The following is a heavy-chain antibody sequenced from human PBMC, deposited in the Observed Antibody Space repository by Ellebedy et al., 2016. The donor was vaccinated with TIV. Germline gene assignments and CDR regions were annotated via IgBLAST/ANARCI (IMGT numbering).Heavy chain of an antibody. J-gene: IGHJ4*02. CDR2: ISDSGST. Sequence: MPSETLSLTCAVSGGSIAGSFWSWIRQTPGKGLELIGYISDSGSTVSNPSLKSRVTISVDTSKNQFSLRLGSVTAADTALYFCARLGYFDWIFEKHPTFFDYWGQGALVTVSS. CDR3: ARLGYFDWIFEKHPTFFDY. V-gene: IGHV4-59*08. CDR1: GGSIAGSF. D-gene: IGHD3-9*01.